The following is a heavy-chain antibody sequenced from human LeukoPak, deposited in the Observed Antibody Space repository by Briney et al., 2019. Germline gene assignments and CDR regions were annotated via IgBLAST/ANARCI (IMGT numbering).Heavy chain of an antibody. CDR1: GFTFSSYG. CDR3: ARERGYNRGYFDY. CDR2: ISYDGSNK. V-gene: IGHV3-30*03. Sequence: GGSLRPSCAASGFTFSSYGMHWVRQAPGKGLEWVAVISYDGSNKYYADSVKGRFTTSRDNSKNTLYLQMNSLGAEDTAVYYCARERGYNRGYFDYWGQGTLVTVSS. J-gene: IGHJ4*02. D-gene: IGHD5-24*01.